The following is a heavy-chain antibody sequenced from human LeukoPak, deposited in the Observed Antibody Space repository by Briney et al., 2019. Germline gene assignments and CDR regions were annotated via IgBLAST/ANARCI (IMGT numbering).Heavy chain of an antibody. V-gene: IGHV3-72*01. CDR3: VRLWDRWFDS. D-gene: IGHD1-14*01. CDR2: IKHKADSYTT. CDR1: GFTFSDHY. Sequence: GGSLRLSCAASGFTFSDHYMDWVRQAPGKGLEWVGRIKHKADSYTTEYAASVKGRFTISRDDSKNSLYLQMNSLKTEDTAVYYCVRLWDRWFDSWGQGTLVTVSS. J-gene: IGHJ5*01.